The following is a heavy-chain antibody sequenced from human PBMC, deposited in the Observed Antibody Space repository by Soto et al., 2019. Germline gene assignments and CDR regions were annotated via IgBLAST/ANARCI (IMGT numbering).Heavy chain of an antibody. CDR3: ARVAARLRDYYYYMDV. J-gene: IGHJ6*03. Sequence: ASVKVSCKASGYTFTGYYMHWVRQAPGQGLEWKGWMNPNSGNTGYAQKFQGRVTMTRNTSISTAYMELSSLRSEDTAVYYCARVAARLRDYYYYMDVWGKGTTVTVSS. CDR1: GYTFTGYY. D-gene: IGHD4-17*01. V-gene: IGHV1-8*02. CDR2: MNPNSGNT.